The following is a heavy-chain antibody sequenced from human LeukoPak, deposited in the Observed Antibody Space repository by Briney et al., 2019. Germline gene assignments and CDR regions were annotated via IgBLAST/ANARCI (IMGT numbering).Heavy chain of an antibody. CDR3: ARDLLAMIPSFSAEY. J-gene: IGHJ4*02. V-gene: IGHV1-18*01. Sequence: ASVKVSCKASGYTLTSYGISWVRQAPGQGLEWMAWISANNGNTIYAQKLQGRVTMTTDTSTSTAYMELRSLRSDDTAVYYCARDLLAMIPSFSAEYWGQGTLVTVSS. D-gene: IGHD5-12*01. CDR2: ISANNGNT. CDR1: GYTLTSYG.